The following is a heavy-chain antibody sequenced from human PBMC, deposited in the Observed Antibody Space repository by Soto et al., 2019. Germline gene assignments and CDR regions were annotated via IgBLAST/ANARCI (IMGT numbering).Heavy chain of an antibody. D-gene: IGHD2-8*02. CDR2: IYHVGNT. CDR1: GASIGSGNW. CDR3: ATHGGWTGPDQ. V-gene: IGHV4-4*02. J-gene: IGHJ5*02. Sequence: QVHLQESGPGLVKPSETLSLTCAVSGASIGSGNWWSWVRQPPGKGLEWIAEIYHVGNTTYNPSLKSRVTISVAKSQNQFSLNLNSMPAADTAVYYCATHGGWTGPDQWGQGTLVTVSS.